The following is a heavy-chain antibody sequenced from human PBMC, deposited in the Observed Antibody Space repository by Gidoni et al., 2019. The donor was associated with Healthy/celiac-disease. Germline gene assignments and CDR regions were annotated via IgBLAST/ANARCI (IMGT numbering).Heavy chain of an antibody. Sequence: YGMHWVRQAPGKGLEWVAVISYDGSNKYYADSVKGRFTISRDNSKNTLYLQMNSLRAEDTAVYYCAKDKPRRGVIGPSDYWGQGTLVTVSS. CDR1: YG. CDR2: ISYDGSNK. V-gene: IGHV3-30*18. CDR3: AKDKPRRGVIGPSDY. D-gene: IGHD3-16*02. J-gene: IGHJ4*02.